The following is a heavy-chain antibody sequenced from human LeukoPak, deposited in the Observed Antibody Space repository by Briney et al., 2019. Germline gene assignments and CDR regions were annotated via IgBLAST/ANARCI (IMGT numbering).Heavy chain of an antibody. V-gene: IGHV3-73*01. CDR1: GFTFSGSA. D-gene: IGHD6-13*01. CDR2: IRSTANGYAT. Sequence: GGSLRLSCAASGFTFSGSALHWVRQASGKGLEWVGRIRSTANGYATAYAASVKGRFTISRDDSKNTAYLQMDSLKTEDTAVYYCAKKGIAKGFDYWGQGTLVTVSS. J-gene: IGHJ4*02. CDR3: AKKGIAKGFDY.